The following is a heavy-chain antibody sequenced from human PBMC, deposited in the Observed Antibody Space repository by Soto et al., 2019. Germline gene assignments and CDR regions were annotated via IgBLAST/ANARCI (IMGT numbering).Heavy chain of an antibody. CDR1: GFTFSSYG. J-gene: IGHJ4*02. CDR2: ISYDGSNK. D-gene: IGHD1-7*01. CDR3: AKGRYNWNYAPLDY. Sequence: GGSLRLSCAASGFTFSSYGMHWVRQAPGKGLEWVAVISYDGSNKYYADSVKSRFTISRDNSKNTLYLQMNSLRAEDTAVYYCAKGRYNWNYAPLDYWGQGTLVTVSS. V-gene: IGHV3-30*18.